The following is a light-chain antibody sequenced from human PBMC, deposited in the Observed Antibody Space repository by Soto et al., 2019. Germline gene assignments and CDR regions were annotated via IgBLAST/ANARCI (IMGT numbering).Light chain of an antibody. V-gene: IGLV1-40*01. J-gene: IGLJ1*01. CDR2: GDN. CDR1: TSNIGAPYD. CDR3: QSYDISLHNYV. Sequence: QSVLTQPPSVSWAPGQRVSISCTGSTSNIGAPYDVHWYQHLPGTAPKLLIYGDNNRPSGVPDRFSGSKPGTSASLAITRLQAEDEADYYCQSYDISLHNYVFGTGTKVTVL.